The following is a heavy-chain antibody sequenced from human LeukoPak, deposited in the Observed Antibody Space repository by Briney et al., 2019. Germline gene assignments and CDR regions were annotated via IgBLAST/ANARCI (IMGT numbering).Heavy chain of an antibody. CDR2: ISWNSGSI. V-gene: IGHV3-9*01. D-gene: IGHD5-18*01. J-gene: IGHJ3*02. CDR1: GFTFDDYA. Sequence: GGSLRLSCAASGFTFDDYAMHWVRQAPGKGLEWVSGISWNSGSIGYADSVKGRFTISRDNAKNSLYLQMNSLRAEDTALYYCAKDLRIQLWLDVFDIWGQGTMVTVSS. CDR3: AKDLRIQLWLDVFDI.